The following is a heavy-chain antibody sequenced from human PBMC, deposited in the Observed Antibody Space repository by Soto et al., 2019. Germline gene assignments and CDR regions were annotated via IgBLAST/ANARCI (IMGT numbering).Heavy chain of an antibody. D-gene: IGHD5-18*01. Sequence: SETLSLTCTVSGGSISSGGYYWSWIRQHPGKGLEWIGYIYYSGSTYYNPSLKSRVTISVDTSKNQFSLKLSSVTAADTAVYYCARRKKPGYSYDYGMDVWGQGTTVTVSS. CDR3: ARRKKPGYSYDYGMDV. V-gene: IGHV4-31*03. J-gene: IGHJ6*02. CDR1: GGSISSGGYY. CDR2: IYYSGST.